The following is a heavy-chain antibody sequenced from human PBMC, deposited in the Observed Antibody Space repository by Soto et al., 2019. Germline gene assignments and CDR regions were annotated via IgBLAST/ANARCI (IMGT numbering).Heavy chain of an antibody. V-gene: IGHV3-21*01. CDR1: GFTFSSYS. J-gene: IGHJ6*02. D-gene: IGHD3-22*01. CDR3: ARGPTHTITMIVVVSSYGMDV. Sequence: PGGSLRLSCAASGFTFSSYSMNWVRQAPGKGLEWVSSISSSSSYIYYADSVKGRFTISRDNAKNSLYLQMNSLRAEDTAVYYCARGPTHTITMIVVVSSYGMDVWGQGTTVTVSS. CDR2: ISSSSSYI.